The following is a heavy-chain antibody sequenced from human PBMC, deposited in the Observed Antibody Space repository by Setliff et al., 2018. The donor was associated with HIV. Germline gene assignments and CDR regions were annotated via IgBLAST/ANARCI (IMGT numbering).Heavy chain of an antibody. CDR3: VRDLHFAFDI. Sequence: PGGSLRLSCVASGFTFSISGMHWVRQAPGKGLEWVTYIEYDESNKRYAGSLKGRFTISRDNAKNSLYLQMNSLRAEDTAVYYCVRDLHFAFDIWGQGTMVTVSS. J-gene: IGHJ3*02. D-gene: IGHD3-3*02. CDR2: IEYDESNK. CDR1: GFTFSISG. V-gene: IGHV3-30*12.